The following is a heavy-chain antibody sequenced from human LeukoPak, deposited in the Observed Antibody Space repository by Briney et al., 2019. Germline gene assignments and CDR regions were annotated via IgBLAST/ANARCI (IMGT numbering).Heavy chain of an antibody. J-gene: IGHJ6*03. D-gene: IGHD3-16*02. V-gene: IGHV3-21*01. Sequence: TGGSLRLSCTASGFTFRSYSMNWVRQAPGERLEWISSITDAGHIYYADSVKGRFTISRDDAKNSLYLQMNSLRADDTAVYFCARPLYHYYYYMDVWGKGTTVAVSS. CDR3: ARPLYHYYYYMDV. CDR2: ITDAGHI. CDR1: GFTFRSYS.